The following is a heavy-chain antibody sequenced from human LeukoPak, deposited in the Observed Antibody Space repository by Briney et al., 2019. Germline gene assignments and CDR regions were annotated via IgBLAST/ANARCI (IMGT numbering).Heavy chain of an antibody. Sequence: GGPLRLSCAASGFTFSSYSMNWVRQAPGKGLEWVSSISSSSSYIYYADSVKGRFTISRDNAKNSLYLQMNSLRAEDTAVYYCARDPLRYPPLNPFDYWGQGTLVTVSS. CDR3: ARDPLRYPPLNPFDY. CDR1: GFTFSSYS. D-gene: IGHD4-17*01. V-gene: IGHV3-21*01. J-gene: IGHJ4*02. CDR2: ISSSSSYI.